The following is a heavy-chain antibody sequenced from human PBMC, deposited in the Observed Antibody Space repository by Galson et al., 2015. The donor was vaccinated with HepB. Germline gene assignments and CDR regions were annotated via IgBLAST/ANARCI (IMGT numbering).Heavy chain of an antibody. J-gene: IGHJ4*02. CDR1: GYIFTSYD. D-gene: IGHD3-22*01. CDR2: ISAYNGNT. CDR3: AREAGGRLSGGYYDSSGYNYFDS. V-gene: IGHV1-18*01. Sequence: SVKVSCKASGYIFTSYDISWVRQAPGQGLEWMGWISAYNGNTDYAQRLQGRVTMTTDASTRTAYMELGSLRSDDTAIYYCAREAGGRLSGGYYDSSGYNYFDSWGQGTLATVSS.